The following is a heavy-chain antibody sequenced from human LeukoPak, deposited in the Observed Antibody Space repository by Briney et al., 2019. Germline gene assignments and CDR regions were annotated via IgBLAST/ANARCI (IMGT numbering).Heavy chain of an antibody. V-gene: IGHV4-59*01. CDR1: SGPISSYY. CDR3: ARVDSSTSTLDY. Sequence: SETLSLTCTVSSGPISSYYWSWIRQPPGKGLEWIGYIYYSGSTNYNPSLKSRVTISVDTSKNQFSLKLSSVTAADTAVYYCARVDSSTSTLDYWGQGTLVTVSS. D-gene: IGHD2-2*01. CDR2: IYYSGST. J-gene: IGHJ4*02.